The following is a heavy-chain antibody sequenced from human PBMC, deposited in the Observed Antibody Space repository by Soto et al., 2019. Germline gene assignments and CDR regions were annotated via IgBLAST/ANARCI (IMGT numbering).Heavy chain of an antibody. D-gene: IGHD4-17*01. CDR1: GYILTTYW. J-gene: IGHJ3*02. Sequence: GESLKISCKGSGYILTTYWIGWVRQMSGKGLEWMGIIHPSKSSTRYSPSFEGQVTISADESISTAYLQWSSLKASDTAMYYCARDLDYGGNSKTFDIWGQGTMVTVSS. V-gene: IGHV5-51*01. CDR3: ARDLDYGGNSKTFDI. CDR2: IHPSKSST.